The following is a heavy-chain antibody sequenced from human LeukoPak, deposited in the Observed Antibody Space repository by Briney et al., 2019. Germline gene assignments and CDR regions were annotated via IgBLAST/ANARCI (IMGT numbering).Heavy chain of an antibody. CDR3: ATALRAYYYDSSGYYRNDAFDI. CDR1: GGSISSYY. J-gene: IGHJ3*02. CDR2: IYYSGST. Sequence: SETLSLTCTVSGGSISSYYWSWIRQPPGKGLEWIGYIYYSGSTNYNPSLKSRVTISADTSKNQFSLKLSSVTAADTAVYYCATALRAYYYDSSGYYRNDAFDIWGQGTMVTVSS. D-gene: IGHD3-22*01. V-gene: IGHV4-59*01.